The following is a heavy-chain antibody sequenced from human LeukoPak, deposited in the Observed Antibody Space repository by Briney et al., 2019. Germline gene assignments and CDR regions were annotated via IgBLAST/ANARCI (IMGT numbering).Heavy chain of an antibody. V-gene: IGHV4-30-2*01. Sequence: SQTLSLTCAVSGGSISSGGYSWSWIRQPPGKGLEWIGYIYHSGSTYYNPSLKSRVTISVDRSKNQFPLKLSSVTAADTAVYYCARVTTIFGVAHGMDVWGQGTTVTVSS. CDR1: GGSISSGGYS. CDR3: ARVTTIFGVAHGMDV. CDR2: IYHSGST. D-gene: IGHD3-3*01. J-gene: IGHJ6*02.